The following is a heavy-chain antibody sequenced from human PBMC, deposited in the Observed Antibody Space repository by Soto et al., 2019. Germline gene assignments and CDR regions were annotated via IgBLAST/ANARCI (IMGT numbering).Heavy chain of an antibody. CDR2: IYYSGST. J-gene: IGHJ5*02. D-gene: IGHD3-10*01. Sequence: SETLSLACTVSGGSISSSSYYWGWNRQPPGKGLEWIGYIYYSGSTYYNPSLKSRVTISVDTSKNQFSLKLSSVTAADTAVYYCAREITGGTMVRGVMISNWFDPWGQGTLVTVSS. CDR3: AREITGGTMVRGVMISNWFDP. V-gene: IGHV4-31*03. CDR1: GGSISSSSYY.